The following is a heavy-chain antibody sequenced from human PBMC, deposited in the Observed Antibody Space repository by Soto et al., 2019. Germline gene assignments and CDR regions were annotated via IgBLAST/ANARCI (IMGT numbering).Heavy chain of an antibody. J-gene: IGHJ4*02. CDR3: AREEEGESSSWYYFDY. V-gene: IGHV3-33*01. CDR2: IWYDGSNK. D-gene: IGHD6-13*01. Sequence: GGSLRLSCAASGFTFSSYGMHWVRQAPGKGLEWVAVIWYDGSNKYYADSVKGRFTISRDNSKNTLYLQMNSLRAEDTAVYYCAREEEGESSSWYYFDYWGQGTLVTVSS. CDR1: GFTFSSYG.